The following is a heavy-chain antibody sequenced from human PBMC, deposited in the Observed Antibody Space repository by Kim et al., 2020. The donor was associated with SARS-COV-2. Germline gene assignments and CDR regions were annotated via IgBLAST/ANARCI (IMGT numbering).Heavy chain of an antibody. J-gene: IGHJ6*02. CDR3: AREQQLNYYYYYSMDV. CDR2: IWYDGSNK. CDR1: GFTFSSYG. Sequence: GGSLRLSCAASGFTFSSYGMHWVRQAPGKGLEWVAVIWYDGSNKYYADSVKGRFTISRDNSKNTLYLQMNSLRAEDTAVYYCAREQQLNYYYYYSMDVWGQGTTVTVSS. D-gene: IGHD6-13*01. V-gene: IGHV3-33*01.